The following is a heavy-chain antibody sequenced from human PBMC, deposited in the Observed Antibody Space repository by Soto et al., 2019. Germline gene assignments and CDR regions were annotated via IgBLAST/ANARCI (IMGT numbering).Heavy chain of an antibody. Sequence: QVQLQESGPGLVKPSQTLSLTCTVSGGSISSGGYYWSWIRQHPGKGLEWVGYIYYSGSTYYNPSLKSRVTLSVDTSKNQFSLKLSSVTAADTAVDYCARVRPTVGGAIDYWGQGTLVTVSS. CDR1: GGSISSGGYY. D-gene: IGHD4-17*01. V-gene: IGHV4-31*03. J-gene: IGHJ4*02. CDR3: ARVRPTVGGAIDY. CDR2: IYYSGST.